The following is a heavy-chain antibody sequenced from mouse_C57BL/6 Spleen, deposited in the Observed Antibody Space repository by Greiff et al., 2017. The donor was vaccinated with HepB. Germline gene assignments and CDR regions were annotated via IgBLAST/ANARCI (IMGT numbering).Heavy chain of an antibody. CDR3: ARSDPAWFAY. J-gene: IGHJ3*01. CDR1: GYTFTSYW. Sequence: VQLQQSGAELVMPGASVKLSCKASGYTFTSYWMHWVKQRPGQGLEWIGEIDPSDSYTNYNQKFKGKSTLTVDKSSSTAYMQLSSLTSEDSAVYYCARSDPAWFAYWGQGTLVTVSA. V-gene: IGHV1-69*01. CDR2: IDPSDSYT.